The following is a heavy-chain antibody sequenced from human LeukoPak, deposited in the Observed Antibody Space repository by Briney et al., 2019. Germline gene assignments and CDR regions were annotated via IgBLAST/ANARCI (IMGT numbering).Heavy chain of an antibody. Sequence: ASVKVSCKTSGYSFTGYYMHWVRQAPGQGLEWMGSINPSSSDTNYAQKFQGRVTMTRDTSISTAYMELSRLRSDDTAVYYCARAVSGSSKPFDYWGQGTLVTVSS. J-gene: IGHJ4*02. V-gene: IGHV1-2*02. D-gene: IGHD1-26*01. CDR1: GYSFTGYY. CDR2: INPSSSDT. CDR3: ARAVSGSSKPFDY.